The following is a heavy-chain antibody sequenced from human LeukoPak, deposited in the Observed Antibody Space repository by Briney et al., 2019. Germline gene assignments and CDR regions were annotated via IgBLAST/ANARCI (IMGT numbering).Heavy chain of an antibody. CDR3: ARGRDGYDGWFDP. D-gene: IGHD5-24*01. V-gene: IGHV7-4-1*02. J-gene: IGHJ5*02. CDR1: GYTFTNFG. CDR2: INTNTGNP. Sequence: ASVKVSCKASGYTFTNFGINWVRQAPGQGLEWMGCINTNTGNPTYAQGFTGRFVFSLDTSVSTAYLQISSLKAEDTAVYYCARGRDGYDGWFDPWGQGTLVTVSS.